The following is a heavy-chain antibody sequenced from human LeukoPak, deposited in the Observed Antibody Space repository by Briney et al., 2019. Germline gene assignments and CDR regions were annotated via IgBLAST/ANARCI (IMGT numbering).Heavy chain of an antibody. CDR3: ARDGAPADYYGSGSYYKN. CDR1: GYTFTSYY. Sequence: GASVKVSCKASGYTFTSYYMHWVRHPPGQGLEWMGIINPSGGSTSYAQKFQGRVTMTRDTSTSTVYMELSSLRSEDTAVYYCARDGAPADYYGSGSYYKNWGQGTLVTVSS. D-gene: IGHD3-10*01. V-gene: IGHV1-46*01. J-gene: IGHJ4*02. CDR2: INPSGGST.